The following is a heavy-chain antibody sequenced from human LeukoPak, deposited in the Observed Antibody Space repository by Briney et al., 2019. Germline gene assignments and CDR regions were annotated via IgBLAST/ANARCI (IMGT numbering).Heavy chain of an antibody. V-gene: IGHV3-23*01. Sequence: GSLRLSCAASGFTFSSYAMSWVRQAPGKGLEWVSGISGNDGSTYYADSVKGRFTISRDNSKNTLHLQMHSLRAEDTAIYYCAKAGSIRFDYWGQGTLVTVSS. D-gene: IGHD1-26*01. J-gene: IGHJ4*02. CDR2: ISGNDGST. CDR1: GFTFSSYA. CDR3: AKAGSIRFDY.